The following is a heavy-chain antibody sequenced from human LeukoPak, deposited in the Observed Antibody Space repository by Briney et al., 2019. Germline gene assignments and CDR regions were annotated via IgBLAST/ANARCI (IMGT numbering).Heavy chain of an antibody. CDR1: GGSFSGYY. D-gene: IGHD2-2*01. Sequence: PSETLSLTCAVYGGSFSGYYWSWIRQPPGKGLEWIGEINHSGSTNYNPSLKSRVTISVDTSKNQFSLKLSSVTAADTAVYYCARRHIVVVPAAGAHTPNYYYYYYMDVWGKGTTVTVSS. V-gene: IGHV4-34*01. CDR2: INHSGST. J-gene: IGHJ6*03. CDR3: ARRHIVVVPAAGAHTPNYYYYYYMDV.